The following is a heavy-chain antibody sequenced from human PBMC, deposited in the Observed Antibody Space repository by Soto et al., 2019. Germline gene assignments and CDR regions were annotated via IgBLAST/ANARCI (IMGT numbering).Heavy chain of an antibody. CDR2: ISAYNGNT. V-gene: IGHV1-18*01. J-gene: IGHJ5*02. CDR3: ARDRQQLAPKSNWFDP. Sequence: ASVKVSCKASGYTFTSYGISWVRQAPGQGLEWMGWISAYNGNTNYAQKLQGRVTMTTDTSTSTAYMELRSLRSDDTAVYYCARDRQQLAPKSNWFDPWGQGTLVTVSS. CDR1: GYTFTSYG. D-gene: IGHD6-13*01.